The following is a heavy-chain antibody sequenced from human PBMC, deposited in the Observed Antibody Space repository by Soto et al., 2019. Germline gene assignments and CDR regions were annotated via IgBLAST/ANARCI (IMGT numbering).Heavy chain of an antibody. CDR1: GYTFTSYG. CDR3: ARDLREVVVHLPFDY. V-gene: IGHV1-18*01. J-gene: IGHJ4*02. Sequence: QVQLVQSGAEVKKPGASVKVSCKASGYTFTSYGISWARQAPGQGLEWMGWISAYNGNTNYAQKLQGRVTMTTDTSTSTAYMELRSLRSDDTAVYYCARDLREVVVHLPFDYWGQGTLVTVSS. D-gene: IGHD3-22*01. CDR2: ISAYNGNT.